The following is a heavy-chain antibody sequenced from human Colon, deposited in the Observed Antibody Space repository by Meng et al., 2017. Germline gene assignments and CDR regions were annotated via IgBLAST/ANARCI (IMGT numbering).Heavy chain of an antibody. CDR2: INAGNGDT. J-gene: IGHJ4*02. V-gene: IGHV1-3*01. CDR1: GYTFTTYA. Sequence: QVQLVQSGAEVKKPGASAKASCKASGYTFTTYALHWVRQAPGQTLEWMGWINAGNGDTEYSQNFQGRVTLTRDTSASTAYMELTSLRSEDTAVYYCAREFGGLRSFEYWGRGTLVTVSS. D-gene: IGHD3-10*01. CDR3: AREFGGLRSFEY.